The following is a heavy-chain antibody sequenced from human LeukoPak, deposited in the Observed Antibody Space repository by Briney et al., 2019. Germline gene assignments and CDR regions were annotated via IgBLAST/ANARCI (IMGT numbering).Heavy chain of an antibody. CDR1: GGSFSGYY. CDR2: INHSGST. D-gene: IGHD2-2*01. Sequence: PSETLSLTCAVYGGSFSGYYWSWIRQPPGKGLEWIGEINHSGSTNYNPSLKSRVTISVDTSKNQFSLKLSSVTAADTAVYYCASVVPVDAIENLDVWGQGITVTVSS. J-gene: IGHJ6*02. CDR3: ASVVPVDAIENLDV. V-gene: IGHV4-34*01.